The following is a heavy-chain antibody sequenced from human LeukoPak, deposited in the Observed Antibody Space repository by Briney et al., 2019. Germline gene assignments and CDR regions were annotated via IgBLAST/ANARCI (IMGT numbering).Heavy chain of an antibody. CDR1: GFNFGNSW. Sequence: GGCLRLSCIASGFNFGNSWMSCVRQAPGKRLEWVANINNDGSQKYYVDSVKGRFNISRDDAKNSVYLQINSLRVEDTAIYFCARDPGWGSLDFWGQGALVTVSS. D-gene: IGHD2-21*01. CDR3: ARDPGWGSLDF. V-gene: IGHV3-7*01. J-gene: IGHJ4*02. CDR2: INNDGSQK.